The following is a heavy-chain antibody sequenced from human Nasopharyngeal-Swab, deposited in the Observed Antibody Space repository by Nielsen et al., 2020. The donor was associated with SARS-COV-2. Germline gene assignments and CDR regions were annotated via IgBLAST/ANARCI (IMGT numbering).Heavy chain of an antibody. D-gene: IGHD3-3*01. CDR3: AKDGESTIFGVVRGVY. V-gene: IGHV3-23*01. CDR2: ISGSGGST. CDR1: GFTFSSYA. J-gene: IGHJ4*02. Sequence: GESLKISCAASGFTFSSYAMSWVRQAPGKGLEWVSAISGSGGSTCYADSVKGRFTISRDNSKNTLYLQMNSLRAEDTAVYYCAKDGESTIFGVVRGVYWGQGTLVTVSS.